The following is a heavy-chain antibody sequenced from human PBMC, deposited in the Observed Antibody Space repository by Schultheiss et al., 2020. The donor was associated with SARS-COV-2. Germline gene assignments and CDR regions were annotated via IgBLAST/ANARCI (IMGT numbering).Heavy chain of an antibody. CDR1: GGSISSGGYY. CDR3: VGLIPIKGVDV. D-gene: IGHD2-8*01. V-gene: IGHV4-31*03. CDR2: IHHSGST. Sequence: SETLSLTCTVSGGSISSGGYYWSWIRQHPGKGLEWIGYIHHSGSTSYNPSLKSRVTISVDTSKNQFSLKLSSVTAADTAMYYCVGLIPIKGVDVWGQGTTVTVSS. J-gene: IGHJ6*02.